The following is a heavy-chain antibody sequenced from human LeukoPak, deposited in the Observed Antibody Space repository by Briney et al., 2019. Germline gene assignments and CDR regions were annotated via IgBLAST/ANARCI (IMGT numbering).Heavy chain of an antibody. D-gene: IGHD3-16*01. CDR3: VRDLGSERTFDF. V-gene: IGHV3-33*01. CDR2: IYYDASNQ. J-gene: IGHJ4*02. CDR1: GFTFKNFG. Sequence: GGSLRLACTASGFTFKNFGMHWVRQAPGKGLEWVAVIYYDASNQFYAASVRGRFTISRDNSKNTLYLEMNSLRVEDTAVYYCVRDLGSERTFDFWGQGVLVTVSS.